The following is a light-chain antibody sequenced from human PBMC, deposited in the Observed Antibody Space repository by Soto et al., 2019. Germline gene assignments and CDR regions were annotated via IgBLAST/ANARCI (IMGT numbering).Light chain of an antibody. CDR2: DAS. CDR1: QSVSNSY. CDR3: QQYGSSPWT. Sequence: EIVLTQSPATLSLSPGERATLSCGASQSVSNSYSAWYQQKPGLAPRLLISDASSTATGIPDRFRGSGSGTDFTLTITRLEPEDFAVYYCQQYGSSPWTFGQGTKLEIK. J-gene: IGKJ2*01. V-gene: IGKV3D-20*01.